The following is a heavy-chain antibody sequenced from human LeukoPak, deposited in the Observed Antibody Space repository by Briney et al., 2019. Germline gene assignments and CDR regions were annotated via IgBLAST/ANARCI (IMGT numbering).Heavy chain of an antibody. Sequence: ASVKVSCKASGYTFTSYDINWVRQATGQGLEWMGWMNPNSGNTGYAQKFQGRVTMTRNTSISTAYMELSSLRSEDTAVYYCARGRVVRRTGLNWFDPWGQGTLVTVSS. CDR1: GYTFTSYD. CDR2: MNPNSGNT. V-gene: IGHV1-8*01. J-gene: IGHJ5*02. D-gene: IGHD3/OR15-3a*01. CDR3: ARGRVVRRTGLNWFDP.